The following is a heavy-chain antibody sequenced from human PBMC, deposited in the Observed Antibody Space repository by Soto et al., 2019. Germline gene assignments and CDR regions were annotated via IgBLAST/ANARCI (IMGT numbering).Heavy chain of an antibody. CDR2: ISYDGSNK. J-gene: IGHJ6*02. Sequence: GGSLRLSCAASGFTFSGYGMHWVRQAPGKGLEWVAVISYDGSNKYYADSVKGRFTISRDNSKNTLYLQMNSLRAEDTAVYYCAKDPRDHYYDSSGQGYYYYYGMDVWGQGTTVTVSS. V-gene: IGHV3-30*18. CDR1: GFTFSGYG. CDR3: AKDPRDHYYDSSGQGYYYYYGMDV. D-gene: IGHD3-22*01.